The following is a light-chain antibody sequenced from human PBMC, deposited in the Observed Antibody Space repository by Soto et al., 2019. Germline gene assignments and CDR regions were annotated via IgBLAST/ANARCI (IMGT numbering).Light chain of an antibody. CDR2: GAS. CDR3: QQYNNWPRT. CDR1: QSVSNNY. V-gene: IGKV3-20*01. Sequence: EIVLTQSPGTLSLSPGERAALSCRASQSVSNNYLAWYQQKPGQAPRLLIYGASNRATGIPDRFSGSGSGTDFTLTISSPQSEDFAVYYCQQYNNWPRTFGQGTRLEIK. J-gene: IGKJ5*01.